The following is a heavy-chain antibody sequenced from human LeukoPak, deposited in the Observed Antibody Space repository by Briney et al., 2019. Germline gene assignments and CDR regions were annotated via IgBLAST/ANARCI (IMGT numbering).Heavy chain of an antibody. CDR2: IYTSGST. CDR3: ARAISRYFDWSRNPDAFDI. D-gene: IGHD3-9*01. V-gene: IGHV4-61*02. J-gene: IGHJ3*02. CDR1: GGSIRSGSYY. Sequence: SETLSLTCTVSGGSIRSGSYYWSWIRQPAGKGLEWIGRIYTSGSTNYNPSLKSRATISVDTSKNQFSLKLSSVTAADTAVYYCARAISRYFDWSRNPDAFDIWGQGTMVTVSS.